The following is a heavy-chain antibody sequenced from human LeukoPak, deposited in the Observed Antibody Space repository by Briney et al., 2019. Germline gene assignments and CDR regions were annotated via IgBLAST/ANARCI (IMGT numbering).Heavy chain of an antibody. CDR2: FDPEDGET. D-gene: IGHD2-15*01. J-gene: IGHJ5*02. V-gene: IGHV1-24*01. Sequence: ASVKVSCKVSGYTLTELSMHWVRQAPGKGLEWMGGFDPEDGETIYAQKFQGRVTMTEDTSTDAAYMELSSLRSEDTAVYYCATVLHRSGGSSYNWFDPWGQGTLVTVSS. CDR3: ATVLHRSGGSSYNWFDP. CDR1: GYTLTELS.